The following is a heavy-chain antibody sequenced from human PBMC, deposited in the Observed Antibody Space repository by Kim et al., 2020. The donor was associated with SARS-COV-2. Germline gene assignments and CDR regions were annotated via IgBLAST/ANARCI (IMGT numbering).Heavy chain of an antibody. CDR2: INPNSGGT. V-gene: IGHV1-2*02. D-gene: IGHD6-19*01. CDR1: GYTFTGYY. Sequence: ASVKVSCKASGYTFTGYYMHWVRQAPGQGLEWMGWINPNSGGTNYAQKFQGRVTMTRDTSISTAYMELSGLRSDDTAVYYCVSSGYSSGWYEDWGQGTLVTVSS. CDR3: VSSGYSSGWYED. J-gene: IGHJ4*02.